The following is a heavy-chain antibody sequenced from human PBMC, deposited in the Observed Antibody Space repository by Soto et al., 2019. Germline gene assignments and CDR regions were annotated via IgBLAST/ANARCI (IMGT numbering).Heavy chain of an antibody. CDR1: GGSIGGSYYY. J-gene: IGHJ4*02. CDR3: ASSQKGYNWNYFDH. V-gene: IGHV4-39*01. D-gene: IGHD1-20*01. CDR2: VFYTGFT. Sequence: PSETLSLTCAVSGGSIGGSYYYWGWLRQSPGRGPEWIGSVFYTGFTSYNPSLESRVSVSVDTSKNQFSLKVSAVTAADTAVYYCASSQKGYNWNYFDHWGQGALVTASS.